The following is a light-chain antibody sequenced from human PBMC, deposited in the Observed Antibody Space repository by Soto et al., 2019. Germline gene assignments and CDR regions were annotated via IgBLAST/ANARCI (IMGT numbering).Light chain of an antibody. CDR3: CSYAGSYTDV. J-gene: IGLJ1*01. Sequence: QSALTQPRSVSGSPGQSVTISCTGTSSDVGGYNYVSWYQQHPGKAPKLMIYDVSRRPSGVPDRFSGSKSGNTASLTISGLQAEDEADYDCCSYAGSYTDVFGTGTKVTVL. V-gene: IGLV2-11*01. CDR2: DVS. CDR1: SSDVGGYNY.